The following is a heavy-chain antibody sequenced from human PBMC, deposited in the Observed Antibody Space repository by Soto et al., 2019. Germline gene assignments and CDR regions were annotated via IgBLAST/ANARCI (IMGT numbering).Heavy chain of an antibody. Sequence: EVQLVESGGGLVQPGGSLRLSCAASGFTFTDYWMSWVRQAPGKGLEWVANVRQDESEKNYVYSVKGRFTISRDNAKNSLYLQMNSVRDEDTAVYYCARDNFIGSYYIRGVTYIFDSWGQGTQVTVSS. V-gene: IGHV3-7*03. D-gene: IGHD3-10*02. J-gene: IGHJ4*02. CDR2: VRQDESEK. CDR3: ARDNFIGSYYIRGVTYIFDS. CDR1: GFTFTDYW.